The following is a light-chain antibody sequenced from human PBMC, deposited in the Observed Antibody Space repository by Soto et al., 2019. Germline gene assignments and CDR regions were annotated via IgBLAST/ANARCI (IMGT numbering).Light chain of an antibody. CDR3: HLYNRSPYN. Sequence: EIVLTQSPGTLSLSPGERVTLSCRASQSVHNNYLAWYQQKPGQAPRLLIYGASTMATGISDRFSGSGSGTDFTLTISRLKPEDVGVFYCHLYNRSPYNFGHGTKLEIK. CDR1: QSVHNNY. V-gene: IGKV3-20*01. CDR2: GAS. J-gene: IGKJ2*01.